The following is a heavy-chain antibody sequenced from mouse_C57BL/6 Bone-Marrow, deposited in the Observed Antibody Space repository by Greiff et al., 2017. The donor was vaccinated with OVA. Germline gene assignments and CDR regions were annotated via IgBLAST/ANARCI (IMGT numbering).Heavy chain of an antibody. V-gene: IGHV5-6*01. CDR1: GFTFSSYG. CDR3: ARHGDYGSFFDY. CDR2: ISSGGSYT. D-gene: IGHD1-1*01. J-gene: IGHJ2*01. Sequence: EVMLVESGGDLVKPGGSLKLSCAASGFTFSSYGMSWVRQTPDKRLEWVATISSGGSYTYYPASVKGRFTISRDNAKNTLYLQMRSLKSEDTAMYYCARHGDYGSFFDYWGQGTTLTVSS.